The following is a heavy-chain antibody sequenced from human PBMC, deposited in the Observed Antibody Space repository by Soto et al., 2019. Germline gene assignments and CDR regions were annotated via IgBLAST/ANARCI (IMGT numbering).Heavy chain of an antibody. Sequence: QVQLQESGPGLVKPSETLSLTCTVSGGSITSYYWSWIRQPPGKGLEWIGYIYNSGSTNYNPSLKSRVTISEDTSKNPFSLKLSSVTVADTAVYYCARTFSSSWFMGYFDLWGRGTLVTVSS. CDR1: GGSITSYY. J-gene: IGHJ2*01. CDR2: IYNSGST. CDR3: ARTFSSSWFMGYFDL. V-gene: IGHV4-59*08. D-gene: IGHD6-13*01.